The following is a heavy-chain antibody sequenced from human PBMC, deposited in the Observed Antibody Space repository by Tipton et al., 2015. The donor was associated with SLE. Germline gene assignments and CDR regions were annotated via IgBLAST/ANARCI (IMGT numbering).Heavy chain of an antibody. CDR1: GFTFSSYG. V-gene: IGHV3-33*01. D-gene: IGHD6-13*01. J-gene: IGHJ4*02. Sequence: SLRLSCAASGFTFSSYGMHWVRQAPGRGLEWVAVIWYDGSNKYYADSVKGRFTISRDNSKNTLYLQMNSLRAEDTAVYYCAREMLLYSSSWQGFDYWGQGTLVTVSS. CDR3: AREMLLYSSSWQGFDY. CDR2: IWYDGSNK.